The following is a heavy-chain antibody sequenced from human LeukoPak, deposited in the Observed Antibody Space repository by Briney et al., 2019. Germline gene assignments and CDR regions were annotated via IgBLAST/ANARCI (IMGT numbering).Heavy chain of an antibody. CDR3: AKAGSGTYRYYYFDS. D-gene: IGHD1-26*01. J-gene: IGHJ4*02. V-gene: IGHV3-48*01. CDR1: GFTFSTYT. CDR2: ISSSSNTI. Sequence: GGSLRLSCAASGFTFSTYTMNWVRQAPGKGLEWLSHISSSSNTIYYADSVKGRFTISRDNARNSLYLQMNSLRAEDTAVYYCAKAGSGTYRYYYFDSWGQGTLVTVSS.